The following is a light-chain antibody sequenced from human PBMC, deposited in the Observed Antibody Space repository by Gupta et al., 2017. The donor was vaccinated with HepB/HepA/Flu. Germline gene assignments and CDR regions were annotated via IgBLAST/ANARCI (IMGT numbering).Light chain of an antibody. Sequence: EIVMTQSPATLSVSPGERATLSCRASQTVSSNLAWYQQKPGQAPRLLIYDASTRATGIPARFSGSGSGKEFTLTIGSLQSEDSAVYFSRHYNKWPPWTFGQGTKVEIK. CDR2: DAS. J-gene: IGKJ1*01. V-gene: IGKV3-15*01. CDR3: RHYNKWPPWT. CDR1: QTVSSN.